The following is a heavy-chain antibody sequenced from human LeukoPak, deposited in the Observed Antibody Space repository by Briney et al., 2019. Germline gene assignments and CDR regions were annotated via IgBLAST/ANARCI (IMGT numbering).Heavy chain of an antibody. CDR3: ARYSGTFSNSYFDC. CDR1: GFTVSSND. J-gene: IGHJ4*02. Sequence: GGSLRLSCAASGFTVSSNDMSWVRQAPGKGLEWVSLIYSGRSTYYADSVKGRFIISRDNSKNTLYLQMNNLRAEDTAVYYCARYSGTFSNSYFDCWGQGTLVTVSS. V-gene: IGHV3-66*01. CDR2: IYSGRST. D-gene: IGHD1-26*01.